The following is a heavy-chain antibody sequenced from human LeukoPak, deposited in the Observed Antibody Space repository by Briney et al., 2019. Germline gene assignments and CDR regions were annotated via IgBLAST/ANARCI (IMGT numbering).Heavy chain of an antibody. CDR3: ARLIAVAGTGNWFDP. D-gene: IGHD6-19*01. Sequence: SETLSLTCTVSGDSISSYYWSWIRQPPGKGLEWIGYIYYSGSTNYNPSLKSRVTISVDTSKNQFSLKLSSVTAADTAVYYCARLIAVAGTGNWFDPWGQGTLVTVSS. CDR1: GDSISSYY. V-gene: IGHV4-59*08. J-gene: IGHJ5*02. CDR2: IYYSGST.